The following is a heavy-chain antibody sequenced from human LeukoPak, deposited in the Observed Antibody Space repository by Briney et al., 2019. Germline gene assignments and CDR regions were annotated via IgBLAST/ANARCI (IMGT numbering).Heavy chain of an antibody. CDR1: GFSMSSSGYY. Sequence: SETLSLTCTVSGFSMSSSGYYWGWIRQPPGKGLEWIGSIYYSGYTYYNPSLKSRVTISVDTSKNQFSLKLSSVTAADTAVYYCARPRGYSYGYYFDYWGQGTLVTVSS. V-gene: IGHV4-39*07. CDR3: ARPRGYSYGYYFDY. CDR2: IYYSGYT. J-gene: IGHJ4*02. D-gene: IGHD5-18*01.